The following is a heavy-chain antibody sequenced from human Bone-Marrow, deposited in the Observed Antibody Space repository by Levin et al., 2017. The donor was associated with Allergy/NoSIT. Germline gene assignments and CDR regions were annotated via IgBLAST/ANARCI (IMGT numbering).Heavy chain of an antibody. V-gene: IGHV3-7*01. J-gene: IGHJ4*02. Sequence: PGGSLRLSCAASGFPFSGYWMTWVRQAPGKGLEWVANIKKDGSEKYYLDSVRGRFTISRDNADNSLSLQMNSLRAEDTAVYYCAREESYYGSGSYLYWGQGALVTVSS. CDR3: AREESYYGSGSYLY. D-gene: IGHD3-10*01. CDR2: IKKDGSEK. CDR1: GFPFSGYW.